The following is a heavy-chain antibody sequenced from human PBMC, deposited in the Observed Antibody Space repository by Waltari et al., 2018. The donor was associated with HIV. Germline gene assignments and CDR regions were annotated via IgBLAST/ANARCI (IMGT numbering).Heavy chain of an antibody. CDR2: INHSGST. CDR1: GGSFSGYY. J-gene: IGHJ1*01. D-gene: IGHD3-22*01. Sequence: QVQLQQWGAGLLKPSETLSLTCAVYGGSFSGYYWSWIRQPPGKGLEWIGEINHSGSTNYNPSLKSRVTISVDTSKNQFSLKLSSVTAADTAVYYWARGYYYDSSGYCHWGQGTLVTVSS. CDR3: ARGYYYDSSGYCH. V-gene: IGHV4-34*01.